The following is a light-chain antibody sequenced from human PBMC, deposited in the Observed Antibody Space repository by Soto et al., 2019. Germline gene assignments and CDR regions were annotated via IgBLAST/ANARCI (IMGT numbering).Light chain of an antibody. CDR3: SSFTGFSTV. CDR2: EVT. J-gene: IGLJ1*01. Sequence: QSVLTQPPSAPGSPGQSVTISCTGTSSDIGASNFVSWYQQHPGKAPKLVIYEVTKRPSGVPDRLSGSKFGNTASLTVSGLQTEDEADYYCSSFTGFSTVFGSGTKVTVL. CDR1: SSDIGASNF. V-gene: IGLV2-8*01.